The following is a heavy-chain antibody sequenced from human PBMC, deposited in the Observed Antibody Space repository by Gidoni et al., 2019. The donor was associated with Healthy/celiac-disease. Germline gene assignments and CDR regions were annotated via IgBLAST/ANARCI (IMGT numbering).Heavy chain of an antibody. D-gene: IGHD5-18*01. V-gene: IGHV4-30-2*04. J-gene: IGHJ4*02. Sequence: LKSRVTISVDTSKNQFSLKLSSVTAADTAVYYCARDRGYSYGYPTYYFDYWGQGTLVTVSS. CDR3: ARDRGYSYGYPTYYFDY.